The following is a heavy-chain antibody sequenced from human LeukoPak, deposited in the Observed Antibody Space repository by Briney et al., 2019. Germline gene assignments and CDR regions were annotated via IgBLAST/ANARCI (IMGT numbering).Heavy chain of an antibody. Sequence: PSETLSLTCTVSGGSMTTYYWSWIRQPPGKGLEWIGYIYYSGNTNYNPSLNSRVTISLDTSKKQFSLKLSSVTAADTAVYYCARGSGSYQAQDYWGQGTLVTVSS. CDR1: GGSMTTYY. CDR2: IYYSGNT. CDR3: ARGSGSYQAQDY. V-gene: IGHV4-59*01. D-gene: IGHD1-26*01. J-gene: IGHJ4*02.